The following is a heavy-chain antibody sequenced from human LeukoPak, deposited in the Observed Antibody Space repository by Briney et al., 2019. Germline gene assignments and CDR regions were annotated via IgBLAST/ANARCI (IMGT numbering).Heavy chain of an antibody. J-gene: IGHJ1*01. V-gene: IGHV1-8*01. CDR1: GYTFTSYD. Sequence: ASVKVSCKASGYTFTSYDINWVRQDTGRGREWMVWINPNSDNTGYAQKFQGRVTMTRNTPISTAYMELSSLRSEDTAVYYCARGKRGYYDSSGYSKYFQHWGQGTLVTVSS. D-gene: IGHD3-22*01. CDR2: INPNSDNT. CDR3: ARGKRGYYDSSGYSKYFQH.